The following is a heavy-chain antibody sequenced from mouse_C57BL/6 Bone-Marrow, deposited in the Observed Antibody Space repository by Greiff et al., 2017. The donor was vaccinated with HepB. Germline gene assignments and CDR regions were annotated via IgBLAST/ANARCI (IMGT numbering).Heavy chain of an antibody. CDR1: GFTFSDYG. V-gene: IGHV5-17*01. D-gene: IGHD1-1*01. Sequence: VQLQQSGGGLVKPGGSLKLSCAASGFTFSDYGMHWVRQAPEKGLEWVAYISSGSSTIYYADTVKGRFTISRDNAKNTLFLQMTSLRSEDTAMYYCATHYGSRAYWGEGTLVTVSA. CDR2: ISSGSSTI. CDR3: ATHYGSRAY. J-gene: IGHJ3*01.